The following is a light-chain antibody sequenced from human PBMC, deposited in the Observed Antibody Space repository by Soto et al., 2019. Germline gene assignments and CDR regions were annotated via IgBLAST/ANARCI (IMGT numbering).Light chain of an antibody. Sequence: QSVLTQPASVSGSPGQSITISCTGTSTDVGGYDYVSWYQQYPDKAPKLMIHEVSIRPSGISSRFSGSKSGHTAALTISGLQAEDEAVYYCSSYSSTNRWVFGGGTKLTVL. CDR1: STDVGGYDY. CDR2: EVS. V-gene: IGLV2-14*01. J-gene: IGLJ3*02. CDR3: SSYSSTNRWV.